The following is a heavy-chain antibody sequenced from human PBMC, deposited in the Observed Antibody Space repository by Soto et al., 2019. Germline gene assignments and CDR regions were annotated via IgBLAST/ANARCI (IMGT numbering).Heavy chain of an antibody. D-gene: IGHD2-2*01. V-gene: IGHV1-24*01. CDR3: ATDFCSSTSCSVYFDY. J-gene: IGHJ4*02. CDR2: FDPEDGET. Sequence: ASVKVSCKVSGYTLTELSMHWVRQAPGKGLEWMGGFDPEDGETIYAQKFQGRVTMTEDTSTDTAYMGLSSLRSEDTAVYYCATDFCSSTSCSVYFDYWGQGTLVTVSS. CDR1: GYTLTELS.